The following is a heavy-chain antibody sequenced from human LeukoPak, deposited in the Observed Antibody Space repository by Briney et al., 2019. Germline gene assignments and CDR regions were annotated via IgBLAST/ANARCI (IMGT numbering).Heavy chain of an antibody. CDR2: ISHSGTT. D-gene: IGHD2/OR15-2a*01. CDR1: GGSIDITNY. V-gene: IGHV4-4*02. Sequence: SETLSLPCAVSGGSIDITNYWSWVRQAPGKGLEWIGEISHSGTTNYSPSLRSRVAMSLDRANNPFSLNLTSVTDADTAVYYCTRENRPFCPFAYWGQGVLVTVSS. J-gene: IGHJ4*02. CDR3: TRENRPFCPFAY.